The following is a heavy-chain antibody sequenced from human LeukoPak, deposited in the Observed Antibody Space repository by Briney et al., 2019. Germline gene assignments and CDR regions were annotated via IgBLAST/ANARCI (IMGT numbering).Heavy chain of an antibody. CDR2: IYYSGST. V-gene: IGHV4-39*01. J-gene: IGHJ4*02. Sequence: SETLSLTCIVSGGSISSSNYYWGWIRQPPGKGLEWIGTIYYSGSTYYNASLKSRVTISVDTSKNQFSLKLSSVTAADTAVYYCASSGWYLLPGVYWGQGTLVTVSS. CDR1: GGSISSSNYY. CDR3: ASSGWYLLPGVY. D-gene: IGHD6-19*01.